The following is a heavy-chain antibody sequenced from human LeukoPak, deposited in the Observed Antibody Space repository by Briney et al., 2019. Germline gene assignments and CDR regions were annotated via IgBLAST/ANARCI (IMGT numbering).Heavy chain of an antibody. CDR1: GFTFDDYA. J-gene: IGHJ3*02. V-gene: IGHV3-9*03. CDR3: AKVTEWELVGGAFDI. D-gene: IGHD1-26*01. Sequence: GGSLRLSCAASGFTFDDYAMHWVRQAPGKGLEWVSGISWNSGSIGYADSVKGRFTISRDNAKNSLYLQMNSLRAEDMALYYCAKVTEWELVGGAFDIWGQGTMVTVSS. CDR2: ISWNSGSI.